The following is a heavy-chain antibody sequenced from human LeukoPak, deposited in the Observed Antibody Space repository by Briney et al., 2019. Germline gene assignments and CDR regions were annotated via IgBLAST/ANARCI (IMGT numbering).Heavy chain of an antibody. Sequence: PGGSLILSCAASGFTFSSYWMHWVRQAPGKGLVWVSRINSDGSSTSYAGSVKGRFTISRDNAKNTLYLQMNSLRAEDTAVYYCARDKIDLGGLANIFDYWGQGTLVTVSS. D-gene: IGHD2/OR15-2a*01. V-gene: IGHV3-74*01. CDR1: GFTFSSYW. J-gene: IGHJ4*02. CDR2: INSDGSST. CDR3: ARDKIDLGGLANIFDY.